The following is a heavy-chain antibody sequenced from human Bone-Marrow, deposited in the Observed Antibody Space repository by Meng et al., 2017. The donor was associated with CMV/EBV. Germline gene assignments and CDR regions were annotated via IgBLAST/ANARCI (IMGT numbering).Heavy chain of an antibody. D-gene: IGHD6-19*01. CDR3: AGGPADYSSGWYDY. CDR1: GGSISSYY. V-gene: IGHV4-59*01. CDR2: IYYSGST. J-gene: IGHJ4*02. Sequence: SETLSLTCTVSGGSISSYYWSWIRQPPGKGLEWIGYIYYSGSTNYNPSLKSRVTISVDTSRNQLSLKLSSVTAADTAMYYCAGGPADYSSGWYDYWGQGTLVTVSS.